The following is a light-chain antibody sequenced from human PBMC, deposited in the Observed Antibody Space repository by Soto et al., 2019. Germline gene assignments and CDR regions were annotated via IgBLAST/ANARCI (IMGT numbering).Light chain of an antibody. V-gene: IGLV2-14*01. CDR2: DVT. Sequence: QSVLTQPASVSGSPGQSIAISCTGTSSDVGAYNYVFWYQQYPGKAPKLIIYDVTNRPSGVSDRFSGSKSGNTASLTISGLQAEDEADYNCTSYTTSSTYVFGTGTKVTVL. CDR1: SSDVGAYNY. CDR3: TSYTTSSTYV. J-gene: IGLJ1*01.